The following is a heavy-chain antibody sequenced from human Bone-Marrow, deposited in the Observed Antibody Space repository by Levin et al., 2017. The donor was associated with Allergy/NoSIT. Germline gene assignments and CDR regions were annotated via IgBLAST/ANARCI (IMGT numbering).Heavy chain of an antibody. CDR2: ISYDGYKK. CDR3: VKAEVAFDY. V-gene: IGHV3-30*18. CDR1: GFTFSSYA. D-gene: IGHD2-15*01. Sequence: LSLTCAASGFTFSSYAMYWVRQAPGKGLEWVALISYDGYKKRFADSVKGRFTISRDNSKNTLYLQMNSLTTEDTAVYYCVKAEVAFDYWGQGTLVTVSS. J-gene: IGHJ4*02.